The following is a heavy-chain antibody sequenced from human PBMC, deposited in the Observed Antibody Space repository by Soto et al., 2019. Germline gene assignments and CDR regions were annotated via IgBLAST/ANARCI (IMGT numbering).Heavy chain of an antibody. D-gene: IGHD3-10*01. CDR2: IRSRSYGGAA. CDR1: GYSFEGYG. Sequence: EVQLVESGGGLEQPGRSLRLSCKTSGYSFEGYGVSWFRRAPGKGLEWVAFIRSRSYGGAADYAASVMGRFTVSRDDPRSIADLEMNSLKIEDTGVYFCSRIYGSGTYLPDFWGQGTLFTVSS. J-gene: IGHJ4*02. CDR3: SRIYGSGTYLPDF. V-gene: IGHV3-49*03.